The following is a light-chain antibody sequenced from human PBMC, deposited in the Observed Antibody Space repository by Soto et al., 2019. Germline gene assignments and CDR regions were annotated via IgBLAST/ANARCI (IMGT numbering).Light chain of an antibody. V-gene: IGKV3-20*01. J-gene: IGKJ3*01. Sequence: EIVLTQSPGTRSLSPGERATLSCRASQSVSSSYLAWYQQKPGQAPRLLIYGASSRATGIPDRFSGSGSGTDFTLTISRLEPEDFAVYYCQQYGSSLFTVGPGTKVDIK. CDR1: QSVSSSY. CDR3: QQYGSSLFT. CDR2: GAS.